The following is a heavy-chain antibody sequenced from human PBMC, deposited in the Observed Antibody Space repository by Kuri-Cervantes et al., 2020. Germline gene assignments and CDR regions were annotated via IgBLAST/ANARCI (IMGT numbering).Heavy chain of an antibody. CDR1: GGTFSSYA. J-gene: IGHJ4*02. CDR3: ARDYGVYSSGRIDY. CDR2: VSAFNGYT. D-gene: IGHD6-19*01. V-gene: IGHV1-18*01. Sequence: ASVKVSCKASGGTFSSYAISWVRQAPGQGLEWMGWVSAFNGYTNYAQNLQGRVTMTTDTSTNTTYMELRSLRSDDTAIYYCARDYGVYSSGRIDYWGQGTLVTVSS.